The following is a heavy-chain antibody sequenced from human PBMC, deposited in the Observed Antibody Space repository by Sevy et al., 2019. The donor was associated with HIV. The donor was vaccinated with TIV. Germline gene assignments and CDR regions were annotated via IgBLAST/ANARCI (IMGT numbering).Heavy chain of an antibody. CDR3: ASNTYHYDSTTSYPVS. V-gene: IGHV3-7*01. Sequence: GGSLRLSCVASGFNLSPYWMTWVRQAPGKGLEWVANLKQDVNEKYYVDSVKGRFTVSRDNAKNALYLQMYSLRVEDTAVYFCASNTYHYDSTTSYPVSWGQGTRVTVSS. D-gene: IGHD3-22*01. CDR1: GFNLSPYW. J-gene: IGHJ5*02. CDR2: LKQDVNEK.